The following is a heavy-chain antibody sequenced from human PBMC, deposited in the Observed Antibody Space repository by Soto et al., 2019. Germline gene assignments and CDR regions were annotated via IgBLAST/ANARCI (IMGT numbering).Heavy chain of an antibody. V-gene: IGHV4-59*01. CDR3: ARHLPYCGGDCYSLDY. J-gene: IGHJ4*02. CDR2: IYYSGST. D-gene: IGHD2-21*02. Sequence: SETLSLTCTVSGGSISSYYWSWIRQPPGKGLEWIGYIYYSGSTNYNPSLKSRVTISVDTSKNQFSLKLSSVTAADTAVYYCARHLPYCGGDCYSLDYWGQGTLVTVS. CDR1: GGSISSYY.